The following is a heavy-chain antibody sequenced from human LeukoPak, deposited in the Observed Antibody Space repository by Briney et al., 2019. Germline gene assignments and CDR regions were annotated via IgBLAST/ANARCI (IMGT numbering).Heavy chain of an antibody. Sequence: GESLKISCKGSGYSFTNYWIGWVRQMPGKGLEWMGVIYPGDSDTAYSPSFQGQVTISADKSISTAYLQWSSLKASDTAMYYSARLAGGYCSSTSCYNWFDPWGQGTLVTVSS. J-gene: IGHJ5*02. CDR1: GYSFTNYW. D-gene: IGHD2-2*01. CDR3: ARLAGGYCSSTSCYNWFDP. CDR2: IYPGDSDT. V-gene: IGHV5-51*01.